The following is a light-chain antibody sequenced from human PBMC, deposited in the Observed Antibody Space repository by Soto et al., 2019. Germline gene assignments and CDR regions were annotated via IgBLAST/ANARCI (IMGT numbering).Light chain of an antibody. Sequence: IQVTQSPSSLSASVGDRVTISCRASQDIKNYLNWYQRKPGTAPRLLIYAASILHSGVPSTFSASGSGTDFALNISSLQADDFGTYYCQQGFSLPWTFGQGTKVDIK. J-gene: IGKJ1*01. CDR3: QQGFSLPWT. V-gene: IGKV1-39*01. CDR1: QDIKNY. CDR2: AAS.